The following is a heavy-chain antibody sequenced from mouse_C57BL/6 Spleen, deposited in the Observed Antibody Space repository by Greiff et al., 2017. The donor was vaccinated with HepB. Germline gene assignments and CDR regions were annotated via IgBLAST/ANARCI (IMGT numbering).Heavy chain of an antibody. CDR1: GYTFTSYG. D-gene: IGHD1-1*01. V-gene: IGHV1-81*01. Sequence: QVQLQQSGAELARPGASVKLSCKASGYTFTSYGISWVKQRTGQGLEWIGEIYPRSGNTYYNEKFKGKATLTADKSSSTAYMELRSLTSEDSAVYFCARSPLLRWWLLACFAHWGQGTLFTVSA. J-gene: IGHJ3*01. CDR3: ARSPLLRWWLLACFAH. CDR2: IYPRSGNT.